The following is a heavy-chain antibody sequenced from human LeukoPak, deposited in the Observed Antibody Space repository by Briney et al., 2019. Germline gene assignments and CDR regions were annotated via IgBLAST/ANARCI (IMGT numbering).Heavy chain of an antibody. CDR1: GFTFSSYS. CDR3: ARDRMVRGVNHYGMDV. J-gene: IGHJ6*02. Sequence: GGSLRLSCAASGFTFSSYSMNWVRQAPGQGLEWVSSISSSSSYIYYADSVKGRFTISRDNAKNSLYLQMNSLRAEDTAVYYCARDRMVRGVNHYGMDVWGQGTTVTVSS. CDR2: ISSSSSYI. D-gene: IGHD3-10*01. V-gene: IGHV3-21*01.